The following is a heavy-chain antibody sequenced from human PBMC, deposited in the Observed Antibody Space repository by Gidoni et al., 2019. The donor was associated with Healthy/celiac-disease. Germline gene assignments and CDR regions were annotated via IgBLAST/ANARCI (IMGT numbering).Heavy chain of an antibody. CDR1: GGSFSGYY. Sequence: QVQLQQWGAGLLKPSETLSLTCAVYGGSFSGYYWSWIRQPPGKGLEWIGEINHSGSTNYNPSLKSRVTISVDTSKNQFSLKLSSVTAADTAVYYCARGRFMGYCGGDCNSGVDYWGQGTLVTVSS. CDR2: INHSGST. J-gene: IGHJ4*02. V-gene: IGHV4-34*01. D-gene: IGHD2-21*02. CDR3: ARGRFMGYCGGDCNSGVDY.